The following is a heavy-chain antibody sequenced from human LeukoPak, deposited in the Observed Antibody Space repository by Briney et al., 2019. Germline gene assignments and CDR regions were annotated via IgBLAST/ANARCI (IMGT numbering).Heavy chain of an antibody. CDR3: ARSTGYSSGWPSGFIDY. CDR2: ISSSSSYT. CDR1: GXTFSDYY. D-gene: IGHD6-19*01. J-gene: IGHJ4*02. V-gene: IGHV3-11*06. Sequence: GGSLRLSCAASGXTFSDYYMSWIRQAPGKGLGWVSYISSSSSYTNYADSVKGRFTISRDNAKNSLYLQMNSLRAEDTAVYYCARSTGYSSGWPSGFIDYWGQGILVTVSS.